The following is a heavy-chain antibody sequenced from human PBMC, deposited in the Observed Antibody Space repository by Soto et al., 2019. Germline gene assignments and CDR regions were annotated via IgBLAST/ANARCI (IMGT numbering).Heavy chain of an antibody. V-gene: IGHV4-39*07. Sequence: SETLSLTCTVSGGSISSSSYYWGWIRQPPGKGLEWIGSIYYSGSTYYNPSLKSRVTISVDTSKNQFSLKLSSVTAADTAVYYCASPYSSSDYFDYWGQGTLVTVSS. D-gene: IGHD6-6*01. CDR3: ASPYSSSDYFDY. CDR2: IYYSGST. J-gene: IGHJ4*02. CDR1: GGSISSSSYY.